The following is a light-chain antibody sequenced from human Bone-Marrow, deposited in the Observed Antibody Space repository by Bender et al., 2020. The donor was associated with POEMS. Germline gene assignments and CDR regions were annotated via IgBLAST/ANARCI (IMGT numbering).Light chain of an antibody. CDR3: SSWDDSLSGWV. V-gene: IGLV3-1*01. Sequence: SYQLTQPPSVSVSPGQTATITCSGDKLGDKYACWYQQKPGQSPVLVIAQDNQRPSGIPERFSGSNSGTSASLAISDIQSEDEGDYYCSSWDDSLSGWVFGGGTKLTVL. J-gene: IGLJ3*02. CDR2: QDN. CDR1: KLGDKY.